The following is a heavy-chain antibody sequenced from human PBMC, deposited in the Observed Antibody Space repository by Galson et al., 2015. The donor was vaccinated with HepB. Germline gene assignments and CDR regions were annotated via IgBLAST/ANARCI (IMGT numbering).Heavy chain of an antibody. J-gene: IGHJ6*03. D-gene: IGHD4-17*01. CDR3: ARDHPTDTSGRYYYYYYMDV. CDR2: IKQDGSEK. Sequence: SLRLSCAASGFTFSSYWMSWVRQAPGKGLEWVANIKQDGSEKYYVDSVKGRFTISRDNAKNSLYLQMNSLRDEDTAVYYCARDHPTDTSGRYYYYYYMDVWGKGTTVTVSS. CDR1: GFTFSSYW. V-gene: IGHV3-7*01.